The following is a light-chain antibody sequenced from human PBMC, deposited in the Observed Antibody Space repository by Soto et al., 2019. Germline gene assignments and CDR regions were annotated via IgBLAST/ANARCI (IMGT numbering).Light chain of an antibody. J-gene: IGLJ2*01. CDR3: SSYAGSTI. V-gene: IGLV2-8*01. Sequence: QSALTQPPSASGSPGQSVTISCTGTSSDVGGYDFVSWYQQHPGKAPKLVIYEVTRRPSGVPDRFSGSKSGNTASLTVSGLQAEDDAVYYCSSYAGSTIFGGGTKLTVL. CDR2: EVT. CDR1: SSDVGGYDF.